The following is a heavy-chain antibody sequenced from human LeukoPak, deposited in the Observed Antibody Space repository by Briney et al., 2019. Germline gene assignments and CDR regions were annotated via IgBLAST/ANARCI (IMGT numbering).Heavy chain of an antibody. D-gene: IGHD5-12*01. V-gene: IGHV3-9*01. Sequence: GGSLRLSCAASGFTFDDYSMHWVRQAPGKGLEWFSGISWNSGGAGYADSVKGRFTISRDNAKNSLYLQMNSLRTEDTALYYCAKDRTYSGYDALDYWGQGTLVTVSS. CDR3: AKDRTYSGYDALDY. J-gene: IGHJ4*02. CDR2: ISWNSGGA. CDR1: GFTFDDYS.